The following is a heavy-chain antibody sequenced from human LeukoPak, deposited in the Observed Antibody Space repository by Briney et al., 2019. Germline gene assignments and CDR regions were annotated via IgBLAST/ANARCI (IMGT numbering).Heavy chain of an antibody. Sequence: PSETLSLTCTVSGGSISSYYWSWIRQPAGKGLEWIGRIYTSGSTNYNPSLKSRVTMSVDTSKNQFSLKLSSVTAADTAVYYCAREEYYYDSSGYYLGVYWFDPWGQGTLVTVSS. D-gene: IGHD3-22*01. CDR2: IYTSGST. V-gene: IGHV4-4*07. CDR1: GGSISSYY. J-gene: IGHJ5*02. CDR3: AREEYYYDSSGYYLGVYWFDP.